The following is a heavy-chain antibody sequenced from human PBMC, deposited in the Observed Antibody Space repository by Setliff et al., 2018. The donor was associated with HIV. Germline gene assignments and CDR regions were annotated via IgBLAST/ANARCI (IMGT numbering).Heavy chain of an antibody. D-gene: IGHD4-17*01. V-gene: IGHV1-18*01. CDR2: IDADNGNT. J-gene: IGHJ6*03. Sequence: ASVKVSCKASGYTLTSYAITWVRQAPGQGLEWVGWIDADNGNTNYAQKFRGRVTMTTDTSTNTAYMEVRSLTSDDTAVYYRVRVTADRTNYYYYMDVWDKGTTVTVSS. CDR3: VRVTADRTNYYYYMDV. CDR1: GYTLTSYA.